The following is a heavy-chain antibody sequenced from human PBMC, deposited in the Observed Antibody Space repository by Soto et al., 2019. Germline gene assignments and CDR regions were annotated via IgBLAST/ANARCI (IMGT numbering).Heavy chain of an antibody. Sequence: EASVKVSCKASGGTFSSYAISWVRQAPGQGLEWMGGIIPIFGTANYAQKFQGRVTITADESTSTAYMELSSLRSEDTAVNYCARVEGPAGFGGMDVWGQGTTVTVSS. J-gene: IGHJ6*02. D-gene: IGHD2-2*01. CDR2: IIPIFGTA. V-gene: IGHV1-69*13. CDR3: ARVEGPAGFGGMDV. CDR1: GGTFSSYA.